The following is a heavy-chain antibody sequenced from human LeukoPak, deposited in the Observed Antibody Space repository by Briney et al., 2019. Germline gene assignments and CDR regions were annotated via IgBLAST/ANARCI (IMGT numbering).Heavy chain of an antibody. CDR3: ARDGGSGWNFDY. Sequence: PSETLSLTCNVSGGSIRGYYWSWIRQPPGKGLEWIGYIYSSGSTNYNPSLKSRVTISVDKSKNQFSLKLSSVTAADTAVYYCARDGGSGWNFDYWGQGTLVTVSS. CDR1: GGSIRGYY. CDR2: IYSSGST. D-gene: IGHD6-19*01. J-gene: IGHJ4*02. V-gene: IGHV4-59*12.